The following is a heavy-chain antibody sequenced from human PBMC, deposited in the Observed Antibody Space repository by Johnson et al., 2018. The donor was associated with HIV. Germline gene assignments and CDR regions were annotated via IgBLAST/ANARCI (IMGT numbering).Heavy chain of an antibody. CDR3: ARSSGYYGTDAFDL. Sequence: QMQLVESGGGLVKPGGSLRLSCAPSGFTFSDYYMSWMRQAPGQGLEWVSYISSSGGTIYYADSVKGRFSISRDNAKNSLYLQMNSLRAEDTAVYYCARSSGYYGTDAFDLGGPGTMVSVSS. J-gene: IGHJ3*01. CDR2: ISSSGGTI. CDR1: GFTFSDYY. V-gene: IGHV3-11*04. D-gene: IGHD3-22*01.